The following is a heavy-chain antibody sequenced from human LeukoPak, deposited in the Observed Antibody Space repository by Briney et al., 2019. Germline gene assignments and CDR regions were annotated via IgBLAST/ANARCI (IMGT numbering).Heavy chain of an antibody. V-gene: IGHV1-69*04. CDR2: IIPILGIA. CDR1: GGTFSSYT. D-gene: IGHD2-2*02. J-gene: IGHJ4*02. Sequence: SVKVSCKASGGTFSSYTISWVRQAPGQGLERMGRIIPILGIANYAQKFQGRVTITADKSTSTAYMELSSLRSEDTAVYYCARDAPLYCSSTSCYTFDYWGQGTLVTVSS. CDR3: ARDAPLYCSSTSCYTFDY.